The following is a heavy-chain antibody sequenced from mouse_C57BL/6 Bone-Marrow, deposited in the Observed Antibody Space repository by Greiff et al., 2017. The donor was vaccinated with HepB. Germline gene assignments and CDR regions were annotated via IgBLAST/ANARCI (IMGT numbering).Heavy chain of an antibody. CDR2: IYPGDGDT. J-gene: IGHJ2*01. Sequence: SFNISFQSSFYSFISYLMNWVKHSPLNCLEWIGQIYPGDGDTNYNGKFKGKATLTADKSSSTAYMQLSSLTSEDSAVYFCARGGYDGDYWGQGTTLTVSS. CDR3: ARGGYDGDY. CDR1: FYSFISYL. D-gene: IGHD2-2*01. V-gene: IGHV1-80*01.